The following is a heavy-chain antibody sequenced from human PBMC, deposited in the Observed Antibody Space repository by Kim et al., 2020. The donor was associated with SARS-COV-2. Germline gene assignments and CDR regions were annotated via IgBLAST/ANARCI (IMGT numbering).Heavy chain of an antibody. V-gene: IGHV3-30-3*01. D-gene: IGHD1-26*01. J-gene: IGHJ4*02. CDR3: ALPRGGSYFSSFDY. Sequence: GGSLRLSCAASGFTFSSYAMNWVRQAPGKRLEWVAVISYDGSNKYYADSVKGRFTISRDNSKNTLYLQMNSLRAEDTAVFYCALPRGGSYFSSFDYWGRGPRVTVSS. CDR2: ISYDGSNK. CDR1: GFTFSSYA.